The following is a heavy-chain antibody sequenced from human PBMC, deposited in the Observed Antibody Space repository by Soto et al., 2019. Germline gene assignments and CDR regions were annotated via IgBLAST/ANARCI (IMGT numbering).Heavy chain of an antibody. V-gene: IGHV1-69*06. Sequence: QVQLVQSGAEVKKPGASVKVSCETSGYTFSTYDINWVRQVPGQGLEWMGAIIPLFDSTNYAQKFQDRVTITADKSMDTAYLELNNLRSDDTAVYYCTTRDQGRFDHWGQGTPLTVSS. CDR1: GYTFSTYD. CDR2: IIPLFDST. CDR3: TTRDQGRFDH. J-gene: IGHJ4*02.